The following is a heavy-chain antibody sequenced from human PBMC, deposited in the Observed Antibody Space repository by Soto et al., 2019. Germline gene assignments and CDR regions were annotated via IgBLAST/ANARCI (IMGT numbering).Heavy chain of an antibody. CDR2: IDWDDDK. D-gene: IGHD3-10*01. Sequence: GSGPTLVNPTQTLTLTCTFSGFSLRTTGMRVSWIRQPPGKALEWLARIDWDDDKFYSTSLKTRLTISKDTSENQVVLTMTNMDPVDTATYYCARTDGYYRGRHFDFWGQGTLVTVSS. J-gene: IGHJ4*02. CDR3: ARTDGYYRGRHFDF. V-gene: IGHV2-70*04. CDR1: GFSLRTTGMR.